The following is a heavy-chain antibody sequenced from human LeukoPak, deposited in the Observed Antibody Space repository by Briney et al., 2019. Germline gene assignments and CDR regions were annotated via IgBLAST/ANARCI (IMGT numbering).Heavy chain of an antibody. V-gene: IGHV3-48*04. D-gene: IGHD1-26*01. Sequence: GGSLRLSCAASGFTFSTYSMNWVRQAPGKGLEWVSYISSSNSIYFADSVKGRFTISRDNAKNSLYLQMNSLRAEDTAVYYCARDLGSSGDYWGQGTLVTVSS. J-gene: IGHJ4*02. CDR1: GFTFSTYS. CDR3: ARDLGSSGDY. CDR2: ISSSNSI.